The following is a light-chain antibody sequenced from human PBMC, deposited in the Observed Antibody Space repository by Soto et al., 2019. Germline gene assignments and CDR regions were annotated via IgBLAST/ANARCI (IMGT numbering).Light chain of an antibody. CDR2: DVS. CDR1: SSDVGGYNY. J-gene: IGLJ1*01. Sequence: QSALTQPRSGSGSPGQSGSISCSGTSSDVGGYNYVSWYQQYPGTAPKLMIYDVSMRPSGVPYRFSGSKSGNTASLTISGLQAEDEADYYCCSYAGSYTFYVFGSGTKVT. V-gene: IGLV2-11*01. CDR3: CSYAGSYTFYV.